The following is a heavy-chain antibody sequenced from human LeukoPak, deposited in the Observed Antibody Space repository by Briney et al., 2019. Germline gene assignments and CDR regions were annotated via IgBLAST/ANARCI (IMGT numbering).Heavy chain of an antibody. D-gene: IGHD6-13*01. V-gene: IGHV1-3*01. J-gene: IGHJ6*02. CDR2: INAGNGNT. CDR1: GYTFSDYA. Sequence: ASVKVSCKASGYTFSDYAMHWVRQAPGQRFEWMGWINAGNGNTKYSQKFQGRVTITRDTSASTAYMELSSLRSEDTAVHYCARDGSSSWFLTVYYYYGMDVWGQGTTVTVSS. CDR3: ARDGSSSWFLTVYYYYGMDV.